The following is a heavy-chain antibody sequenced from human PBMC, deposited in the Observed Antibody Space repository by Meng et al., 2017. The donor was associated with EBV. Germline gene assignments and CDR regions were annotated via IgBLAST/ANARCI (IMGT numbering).Heavy chain of an antibody. CDR2: IYWDDDK. V-gene: IGHV2-5*02. J-gene: IGHJ4*02. CDR3: AHVIAARPFDY. Sequence: TLNESGPTLGKPTPTLTLTGTFAGFSLSTRGVGVGWIRQPPGKALEWLALIYWDDDKRYSPSLKSRLTITKDTSKNQVVLTMTNMDPVDAATYYCAHVIAARPFDYWGQGTLVTVSS. D-gene: IGHD6-6*01. CDR1: GFSLSTRGVG.